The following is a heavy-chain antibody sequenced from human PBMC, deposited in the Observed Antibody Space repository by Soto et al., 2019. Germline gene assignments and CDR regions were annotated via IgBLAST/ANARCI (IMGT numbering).Heavy chain of an antibody. Sequence: PVLSIRDPYTPAGVNIINYGRRWVSQTQGKGLEWVAVISYDGSNKYYADSVKGRFTISRDNSKNTLYLQMNSLRAEDTAVYYCARDKRDLRFLEWSYYFDYWGQGTLVTVSS. V-gene: IGHV3-30-3*01. J-gene: IGHJ4*02. D-gene: IGHD3-3*01. CDR2: ISYDGSNK. CDR1: GVNIINYG. CDR3: ARDKRDLRFLEWSYYFDY.